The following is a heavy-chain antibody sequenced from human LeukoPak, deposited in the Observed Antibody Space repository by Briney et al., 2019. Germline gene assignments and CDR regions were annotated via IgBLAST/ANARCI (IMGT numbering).Heavy chain of an antibody. CDR3: ARELGYYDSSGPLEN. CDR2: IWYDGSNK. CDR1: GFTFSSDG. V-gene: IGHV3-33*01. Sequence: GRSLRLSCAASGFTFSSDGMHWVRQAPGKGLEWVAVIWYDGSNKYYADSVKGRFTISRDNSKNTLYLQMNSLRAEDTAVYYCARELGYYDSSGPLENWGQGTLVTVSS. J-gene: IGHJ4*02. D-gene: IGHD3-22*01.